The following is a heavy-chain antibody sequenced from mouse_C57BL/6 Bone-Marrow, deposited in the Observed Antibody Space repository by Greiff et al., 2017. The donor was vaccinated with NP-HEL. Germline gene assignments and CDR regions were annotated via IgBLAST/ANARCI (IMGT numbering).Heavy chain of an antibody. V-gene: IGHV1-81*01. D-gene: IGHD1-1*01. CDR1: GYTFTSYG. CDR2: IYPRSGNT. CDR3: ARGYYYGSSYYFDY. J-gene: IGHJ2*01. Sequence: VQLQQSGAELARPGASVKLSCKASGYTFTSYGISWVKQRTGQGLEWIGEIYPRSGNTYYNAKFKGKATLTADKSSSTAYMELRSLTSEDSAVYFCARGYYYGSSYYFDYWGQGTTLTVSS.